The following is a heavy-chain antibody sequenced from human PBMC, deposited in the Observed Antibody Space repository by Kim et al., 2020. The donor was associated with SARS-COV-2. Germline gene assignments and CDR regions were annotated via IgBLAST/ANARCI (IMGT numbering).Heavy chain of an antibody. CDR2: INHSGST. Sequence: SETLSLTCAVYGGSFSGYYWSWIRQPPGKGLEWIGEINHSGSTNYNPSLKSRVTISVDTSKNQFSLKLSSVTAADTAVYYCARGGYYAPQYYFDYWGQGTLVTVSS. D-gene: IGHD2-2*01. CDR1: GGSFSGYY. J-gene: IGHJ4*02. CDR3: ARGGYYAPQYYFDY. V-gene: IGHV4-34*01.